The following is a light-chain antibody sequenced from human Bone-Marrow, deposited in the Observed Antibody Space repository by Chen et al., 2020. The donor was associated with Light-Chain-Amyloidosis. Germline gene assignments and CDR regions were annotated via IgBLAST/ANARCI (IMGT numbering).Light chain of an antibody. CDR3: QKRSNWPTYT. Sequence: EIVLTQSPATLSLSPGEGVTLSCRASQSVDNYLAWYQQKPGQAPRLLIFDASNRASGVPARFSGSGSGTDFTLTISSLEPEDFAVYYCQKRSNWPTYTFGQGTKLEIK. J-gene: IGKJ2*01. CDR1: QSVDNY. V-gene: IGKV3-11*01. CDR2: DAS.